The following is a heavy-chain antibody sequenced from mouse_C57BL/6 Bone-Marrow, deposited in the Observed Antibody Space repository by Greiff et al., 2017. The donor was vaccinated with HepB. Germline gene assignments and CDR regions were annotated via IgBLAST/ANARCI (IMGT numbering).Heavy chain of an antibody. CDR3: ARSGLDYYGSSYAMDY. Sequence: QVQLQQPGAELVRPGTSVKLSCKASGYTFTSYWMHWVKQRPGQGLEWIGVIDPSDSYTNYNQKFKGKATLTVDTVSSTAYMRLSSLTSEDSAVYYSARSGLDYYGSSYAMDYWGQGTSVTVST. D-gene: IGHD1-1*01. J-gene: IGHJ4*01. V-gene: IGHV1-59*01. CDR1: GYTFTSYW. CDR2: IDPSDSYT.